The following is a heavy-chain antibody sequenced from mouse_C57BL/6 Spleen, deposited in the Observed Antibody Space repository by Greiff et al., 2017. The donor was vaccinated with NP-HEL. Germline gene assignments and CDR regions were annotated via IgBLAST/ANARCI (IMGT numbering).Heavy chain of an antibody. V-gene: IGHV1-18*01. J-gene: IGHJ3*01. CDR1: GYTFTDYN. D-gene: IGHD1-1*01. CDR2: INPNNGGT. CDR3: ARSYYGSSYGFAY. Sequence: EVQLQQSGPELVKPGASVKIPCKASGYTFTDYNMDWVKQSHGKSLEWIGDINPNNGGTIYNQKFKGKATLTVDKSSSTAYMELRSLTSEDTAVYYWARSYYGSSYGFAYWGQGTLVTVSA.